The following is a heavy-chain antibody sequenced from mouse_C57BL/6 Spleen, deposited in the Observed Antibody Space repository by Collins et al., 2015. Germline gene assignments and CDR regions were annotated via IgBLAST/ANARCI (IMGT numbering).Heavy chain of an antibody. D-gene: IGHD1-1*01. CDR1: GFTFSDYY. CDR3: ARHLLRYHAMDY. CDR2: ISNGGGST. Sequence: EVKLVESGGGLVQPGGSLKLSCAASGFTFSDYYMYWVRQTPEKRLEWVAYISNGGGSTYYPDTVKGRFTISRDNAKNTLYLQMSRLKSEDTAMYYCARHLLRYHAMDYWGQGTSVTVSS. V-gene: IGHV5-12*01. J-gene: IGHJ4*01.